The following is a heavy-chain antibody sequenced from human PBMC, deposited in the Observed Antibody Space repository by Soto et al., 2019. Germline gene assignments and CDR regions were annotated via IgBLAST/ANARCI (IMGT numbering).Heavy chain of an antibody. J-gene: IGHJ5*02. V-gene: IGHV3-11*06. D-gene: IGHD3-3*01. CDR3: ARDNDFWSGPRVGFDP. CDR1: GVNCSDYQ. CDR2: ISSGLIYT. Sequence: PGGSRRLSCAASGVNCSDYQMSWIRQAPGKGLECIAFISSGLIYTNYTDSVKGRFTISRDNAKNSLYLQMNSLRVGDTAIYYCARDNDFWSGPRVGFDPWGRGTLVTVSS.